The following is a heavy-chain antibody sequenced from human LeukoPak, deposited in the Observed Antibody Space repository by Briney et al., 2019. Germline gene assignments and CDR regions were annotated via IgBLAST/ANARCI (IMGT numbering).Heavy chain of an antibody. Sequence: GASVKVSCKASGATFSGNWMHWVRQAPGQGLEWMGVINPSGRSTHYSQKFQGRVTMTRDTSTNTFYMEVSSLRSEDTAIYYCATDHSPDDNVWWLDPWGQGTLVTVSS. D-gene: IGHD1-1*01. CDR1: GATFSGNW. J-gene: IGHJ5*02. CDR3: ATDHSPDDNVWWLDP. V-gene: IGHV1-46*01. CDR2: INPSGRST.